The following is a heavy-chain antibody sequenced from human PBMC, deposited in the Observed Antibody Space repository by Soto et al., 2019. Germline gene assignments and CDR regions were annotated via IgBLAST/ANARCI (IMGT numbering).Heavy chain of an antibody. D-gene: IGHD6-6*01. Sequence: SETLSLTCTVSGGSISSSSYYWGWIRQPPGKGLEWIGSIYYSGSTYYNPSLKSRVTISVDTSKNQFSLKLSSVTAADTAVYYCARLKAARGFDYWGQGTLVTVSS. J-gene: IGHJ4*02. CDR2: IYYSGST. V-gene: IGHV4-39*01. CDR3: ARLKAARGFDY. CDR1: GGSISSSSYY.